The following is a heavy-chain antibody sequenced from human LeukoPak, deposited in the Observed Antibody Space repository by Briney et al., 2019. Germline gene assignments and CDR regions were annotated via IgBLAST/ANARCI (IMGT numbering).Heavy chain of an antibody. V-gene: IGHV3-23*01. CDR1: GFTFSSYA. J-gene: IGHJ4*02. Sequence: GGSLRLSRAASGFTFSSYAMSWVRQAPGKGLEWVSAISASGGSTYYVDSVKGRFTISRDTSKNTLFLQMSSLRAEDTAIYYCAKDRPLNWGYYFDYRGQGTLVTVSS. CDR3: AKDRPLNWGYYFDY. D-gene: IGHD7-27*01. CDR2: ISASGGST.